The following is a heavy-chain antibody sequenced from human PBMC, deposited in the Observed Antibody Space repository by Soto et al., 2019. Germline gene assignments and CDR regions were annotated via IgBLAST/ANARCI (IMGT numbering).Heavy chain of an antibody. CDR2: IIPIFGTA. Sequence: QVQLVQSGAEVKKPGSSVKVSCKASGGTFSSYAISWVRQAPGQGREWMGGIIPIFGTANYAQKFQGRVTITADKSTSTAYMELSSLRSEDTAVYYCARGASRVPAAITNWFDPWGQGTLVTVSS. J-gene: IGHJ5*02. D-gene: IGHD2-2*02. V-gene: IGHV1-69*06. CDR1: GGTFSSYA. CDR3: ARGASRVPAAITNWFDP.